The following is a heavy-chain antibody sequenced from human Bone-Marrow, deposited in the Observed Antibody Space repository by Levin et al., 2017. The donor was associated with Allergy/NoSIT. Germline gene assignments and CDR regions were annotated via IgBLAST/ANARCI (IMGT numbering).Heavy chain of an antibody. CDR2: IYYSGST. CDR3: ARGLAAADTIDY. V-gene: IGHV4-31*03. D-gene: IGHD6-13*01. CDR1: GGSISSGGYY. Sequence: SETLSLTCTVSGGSISSGGYYWTWIRQHPGKGLEYFGYIYYSGSTYYNPSLKSRVTISVDTSKNQFSLRLSSVTAADTAVYYCARGLAAADTIDYWGQGTLVTVSS. J-gene: IGHJ4*02.